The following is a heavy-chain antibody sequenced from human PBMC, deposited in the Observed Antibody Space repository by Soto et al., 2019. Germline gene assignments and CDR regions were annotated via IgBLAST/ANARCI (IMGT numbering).Heavy chain of an antibody. D-gene: IGHD6-13*01. J-gene: IGHJ6*02. V-gene: IGHV4-30-4*01. CDR3: ARYSSSWYGYYGMDV. CDR2: IYYSGST. Sequence: SETLSLTCTVCGGSISSGDYYWSWIRQPPGKGLEWIGYIYYSGSTYYNPSLKSRVTMSVDTSKNQFSLKLSSVTAADTAVYYCARYSSSWYGYYGMDVWGQGTTVTVSS. CDR1: GGSISSGDYY.